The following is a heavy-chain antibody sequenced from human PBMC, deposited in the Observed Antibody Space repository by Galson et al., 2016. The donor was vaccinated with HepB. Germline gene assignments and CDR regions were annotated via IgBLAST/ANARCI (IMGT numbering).Heavy chain of an antibody. CDR3: VKVGTTGDFFYYMDV. V-gene: IGHV3-64*05. Sequence: SLRLSCAASGFIFRTYAMHWVRQAPGKGLEYVSGISSKGSSTYYADSVKGRFSISRDNSKNTLYIQMSSLRAEDTAVYYCVKVGTTGDFFYYMDVWGKGTTVTVSS. J-gene: IGHJ6*03. CDR1: GFIFRTYA. D-gene: IGHD1-7*01. CDR2: ISSKGSST.